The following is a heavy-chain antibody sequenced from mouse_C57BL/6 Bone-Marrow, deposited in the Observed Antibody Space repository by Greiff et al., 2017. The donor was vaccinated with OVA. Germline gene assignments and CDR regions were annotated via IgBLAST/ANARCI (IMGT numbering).Heavy chain of an antibody. J-gene: IGHJ3*01. D-gene: IGHD3-3*01. CDR1: GFTFSNYW. Sequence: EVKLEESGGGLVQPGGSMKLSCVASGFTFSNYWMNWVRQSPEKGLEWVAQIRLKSDNYATHYAESVKGRFTISRDDSKSSVYLQMNNLRAEDTGIYYCTGEGDVPFAYWGQGTLVTVSA. V-gene: IGHV6-3*01. CDR3: TGEGDVPFAY. CDR2: IRLKSDNYAT.